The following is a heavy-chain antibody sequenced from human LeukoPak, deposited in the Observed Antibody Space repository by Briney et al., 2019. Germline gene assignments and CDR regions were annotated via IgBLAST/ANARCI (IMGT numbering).Heavy chain of an antibody. J-gene: IGHJ5*02. D-gene: IGHD2-8*01. V-gene: IGHV3-33*01. CDR2: IWDDGNNK. Sequence: PGGSLRLSCAASGFTFTSYGMHWVRQAQGKGLDWVALIWDDGNNKYYADSVKGRFTISRDNSKNTLYLQMNSLRAEDTAVYYCARDNGEWRLNWFDHWGQGTLVTVSS. CDR1: GFTFTSYG. CDR3: ARDNGEWRLNWFDH.